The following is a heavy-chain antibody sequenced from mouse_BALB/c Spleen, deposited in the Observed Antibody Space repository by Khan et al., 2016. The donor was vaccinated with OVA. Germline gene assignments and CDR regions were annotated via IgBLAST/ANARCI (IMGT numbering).Heavy chain of an antibody. V-gene: IGHV7-3*02. Sequence: EVELVESGGGLVQPGGSLGLSCATSGFTFTDHYMSWVRQPPGKALEWLGFVRNKANGYSTEYSASVKGRFTISRDNSQSILYLQMNTLRAEDSATYYCVRNIRDYGFDYGGQGTTLTVSS. CDR2: VRNKANGYST. J-gene: IGHJ2*01. CDR3: VRNIRDYGFDY. CDR1: GFTFTDHY. D-gene: IGHD2-4*01.